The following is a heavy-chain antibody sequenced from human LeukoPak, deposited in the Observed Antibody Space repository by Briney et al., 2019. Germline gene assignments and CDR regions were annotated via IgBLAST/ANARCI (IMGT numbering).Heavy chain of an antibody. CDR1: GFTFSTFW. CDR2: INQDGSQT. Sequence: PGGSLRLSCAASGFTFSTFWMTWGRQTPGKGLDWVANINQDGSQTDYVDSVKGRFTISRDNTKNSLFLQMSSLRAEDTAVYYCVRAGYTYGFDYWGQGTLVTVSS. J-gene: IGHJ4*02. D-gene: IGHD5-18*01. V-gene: IGHV3-7*04. CDR3: VRAGYTYGFDY.